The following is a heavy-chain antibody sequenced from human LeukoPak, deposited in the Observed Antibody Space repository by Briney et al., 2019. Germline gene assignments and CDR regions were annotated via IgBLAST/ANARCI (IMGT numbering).Heavy chain of an antibody. J-gene: IGHJ4*02. Sequence: GGSPRLSCATSGFIFSSYAMSWVRQAPGRGLEWVSSISGSGGSIYYADSVKGRFTISRDNSKNTLYLQMNSLRAEDTAVYYCAKARGEQNGGSNYWGQGTQVIVSS. CDR1: GFIFSSYA. CDR3: AKARGEQNGGSNY. D-gene: IGHD2-15*01. CDR2: ISGSGGSI. V-gene: IGHV3-23*01.